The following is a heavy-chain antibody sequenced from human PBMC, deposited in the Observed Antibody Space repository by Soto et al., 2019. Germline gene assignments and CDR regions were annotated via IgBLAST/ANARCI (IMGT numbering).Heavy chain of an antibody. CDR1: GGSISSSSYY. D-gene: IGHD3-3*01. Sequence: PSETLSLTCTVSGGSISSSSYYWGWIRQPPGKGLEWIGSIYYSGSTYYNPSLKSRVTISVDTSKNQFSLKLSSVTAADTAVYYCASSWSYYDFWSGSAYYYYGMDVWGQGTTVTVSS. V-gene: IGHV4-39*01. CDR3: ASSWSYYDFWSGSAYYYYGMDV. J-gene: IGHJ6*02. CDR2: IYYSGST.